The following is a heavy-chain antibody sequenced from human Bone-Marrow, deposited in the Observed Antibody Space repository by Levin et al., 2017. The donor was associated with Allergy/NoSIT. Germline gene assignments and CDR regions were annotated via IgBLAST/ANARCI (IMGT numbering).Heavy chain of an antibody. CDR1: GFTFKTYG. V-gene: IGHV3-30*03. Sequence: GGSLRLSCAASGFTFKTYGMHWVRQAPGKGLEWVAVISYVGSDEYYADSVKGRFTISRDNSKNTLYLQMNALRPEDTAVYYCATGSFDFWGQGPLVTVSS. CDR2: ISYVGSDE. CDR3: ATGSFDF. J-gene: IGHJ4*02.